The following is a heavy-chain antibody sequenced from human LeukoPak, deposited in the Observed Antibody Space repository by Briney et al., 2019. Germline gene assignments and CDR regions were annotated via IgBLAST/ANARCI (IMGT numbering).Heavy chain of an antibody. Sequence: PGGSLRLSCAASGFTFSSYSMNWVRQAPGKGLEWVSSITDSGVSTYYADSVKGRFSISRDNYKNTLYLQMSSLRAEDTAVYYCARDPNGNYVGAFDFQRWGQGTLGTVSS. CDR1: GFTFSSYS. CDR3: ARDPNGNYVGAFDFQR. CDR2: ITDSGVST. J-gene: IGHJ1*01. V-gene: IGHV3-23*01. D-gene: IGHD4-17*01.